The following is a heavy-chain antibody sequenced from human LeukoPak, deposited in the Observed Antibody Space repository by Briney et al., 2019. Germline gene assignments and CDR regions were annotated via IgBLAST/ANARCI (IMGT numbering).Heavy chain of an antibody. V-gene: IGHV3-74*01. CDR3: AKDEYYYGSGRYNWFDP. CDR2: INSDGSRT. CDR1: GFTFSSYW. J-gene: IGHJ5*02. Sequence: PGGSLRLSCAASGFTFSSYWMHWVRQAPGKGLVWVSRINSDGSRTTYADSVKGRFTISRDNSRNTLYLQMNSLRAADTAVYYCAKDEYYYGSGRYNWFDPWGQGTLVTVSS. D-gene: IGHD3-10*01.